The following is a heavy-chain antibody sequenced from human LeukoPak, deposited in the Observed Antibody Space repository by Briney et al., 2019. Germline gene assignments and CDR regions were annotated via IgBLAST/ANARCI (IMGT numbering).Heavy chain of an antibody. CDR1: GFTSSSYG. CDR2: ISYDGSNI. CDR3: ARDLEGYCSGGSCYSGHYGMDV. J-gene: IGHJ6*02. Sequence: PGGSLRLSCAASGFTSSSYGMHWVRQAPGKGLEWVAVISYDGSNIYYVDSVKGRFTISRDNSKNTLYLQMNSLRVEDTAVYYCARDLEGYCSGGSCYSGHYGMDVWGQGTTVTVSS. D-gene: IGHD2-15*01. V-gene: IGHV3-30*03.